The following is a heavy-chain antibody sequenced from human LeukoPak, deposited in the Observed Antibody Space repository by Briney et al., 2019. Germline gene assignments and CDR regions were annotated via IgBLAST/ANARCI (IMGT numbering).Heavy chain of an antibody. CDR1: GGSISSSSYY. Sequence: KASETLSLTCTVSGGSISSSSYYWGWIRQPPGKGLEWIGSIYYSGSTYYNPSLKSRVTISVDTSKNQFSLKLSSVTAADTAVYYCARNRLEAYCSGGSCYRVAPTYFLDYFDYWGQGTLVTVSS. CDR2: IYYSGST. CDR3: ARNRLEAYCSGGSCYRVAPTYFLDYFDY. J-gene: IGHJ4*02. V-gene: IGHV4-39*01. D-gene: IGHD2-15*01.